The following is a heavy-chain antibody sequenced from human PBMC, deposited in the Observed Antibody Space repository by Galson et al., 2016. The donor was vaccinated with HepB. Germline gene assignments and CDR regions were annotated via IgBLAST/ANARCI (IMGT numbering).Heavy chain of an antibody. J-gene: IGHJ6*03. Sequence: SVKVSCKASGYTFTSYGISWVRQAPGQGLEWMGWISAYNGNTNYAQKLQGRVTLTTDTSTSTAYMDLRSLRSDDTVVYYCARDYDSSGYYLHDYYYYYMDVWGKGTTVSVSS. CDR1: GYTFTSYG. CDR2: ISAYNGNT. CDR3: ARDYDSSGYYLHDYYYYYMDV. V-gene: IGHV1-18*04. D-gene: IGHD3-22*01.